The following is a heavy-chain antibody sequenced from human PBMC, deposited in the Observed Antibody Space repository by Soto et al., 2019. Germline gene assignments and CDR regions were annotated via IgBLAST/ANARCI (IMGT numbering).Heavy chain of an antibody. Sequence: QVQLVQSGAEVKKPESSVKVSCKASGGTFSSYTISWVRQAPGQGLEWMGRIIPILGIANYAQKFQGRVTITADKSTSTAYMELSSLRSEDTAVYYCARDHQSSEDYGEDAFDIWGQGTMVTVSS. CDR1: GGTFSSYT. CDR2: IIPILGIA. J-gene: IGHJ3*02. D-gene: IGHD4-17*01. CDR3: ARDHQSSEDYGEDAFDI. V-gene: IGHV1-69*08.